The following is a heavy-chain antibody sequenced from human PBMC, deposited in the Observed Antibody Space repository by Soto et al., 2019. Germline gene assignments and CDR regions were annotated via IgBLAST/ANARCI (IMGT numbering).Heavy chain of an antibody. CDR1: GYTFTSYG. Sequence: ASVKVSCKASGYTFTSYGISWVRQAPGQGLEWMGWISAYNGNTNYAQKFQGRVTITRDTSASTAYMELSSLRSEDTAVYYCARDTSSLVRGVPFDYWG. CDR2: ISAYNGNT. D-gene: IGHD3-10*01. V-gene: IGHV1-18*01. J-gene: IGHJ4*01. CDR3: ARDTSSLVRGVPFDY.